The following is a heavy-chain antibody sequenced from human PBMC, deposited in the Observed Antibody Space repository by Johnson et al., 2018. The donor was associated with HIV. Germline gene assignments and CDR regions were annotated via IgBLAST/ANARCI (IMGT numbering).Heavy chain of an antibody. Sequence: QEKLVESGGGVVQPGRSLRLSCAASGFTFSSYAMHWVRQAPGKGLEWVAIIWYDGSNKYYADSVKGRFTISRDNSKNTLYLQMNSLRAEDTAVYYCARDPFMAFDMWGQGTMVTVSS. V-gene: IGHV3-30*14. CDR3: ARDPFMAFDM. CDR1: GFTFSSYA. J-gene: IGHJ3*02. CDR2: IWYDGSNK.